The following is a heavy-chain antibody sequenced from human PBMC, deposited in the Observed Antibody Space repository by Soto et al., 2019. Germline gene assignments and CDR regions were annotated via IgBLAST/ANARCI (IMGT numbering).Heavy chain of an antibody. D-gene: IGHD3-22*01. Sequence: QVQLVQSGAEVKKPGSSVKVSCKASGGTFNSFAISWERQAPGQGLEWMGGIIPFFGTANYAQKFQGRVTITADESTRTAYMELSSLRSEDTAMYYCASRYYYDTGGYYYDEGVYWGQGTLVTVSS. J-gene: IGHJ4*02. V-gene: IGHV1-69*12. CDR2: IIPFFGTA. CDR1: GGTFNSFA. CDR3: ASRYYYDTGGYYYDEGVY.